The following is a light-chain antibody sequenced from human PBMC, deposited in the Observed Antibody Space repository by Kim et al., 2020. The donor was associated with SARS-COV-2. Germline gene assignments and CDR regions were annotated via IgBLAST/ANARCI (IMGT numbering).Light chain of an antibody. CDR3: QVWDSSTYV. CDR2: RDS. Sequence: SVALGQTARITCGGNNIGSKNVHWYQQKPGQAPVLVIYRDSNLPSGIPERFSGSNSGNTATLTISRAQAGDEADYYCQVWDSSTYVFGTGTKVTVL. V-gene: IGLV3-9*01. J-gene: IGLJ1*01. CDR1: NIGSKN.